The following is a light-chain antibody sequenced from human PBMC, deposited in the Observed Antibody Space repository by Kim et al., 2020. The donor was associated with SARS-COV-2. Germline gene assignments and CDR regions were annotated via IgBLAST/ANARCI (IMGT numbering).Light chain of an antibody. Sequence: LSPGERATLSCRASPSVSSSYLAWYQQKPGQAPRLLIYGASSRATGIPDRFSGSGSGTDFTLTISRLEPEDFAVYYCQQYGSSPGTFGQGTKLEI. V-gene: IGKV3-20*01. CDR3: QQYGSSPGT. J-gene: IGKJ2*02. CDR2: GAS. CDR1: PSVSSSY.